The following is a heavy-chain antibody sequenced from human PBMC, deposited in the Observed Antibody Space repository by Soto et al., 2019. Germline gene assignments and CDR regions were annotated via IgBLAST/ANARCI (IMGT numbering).Heavy chain of an antibody. D-gene: IGHD5-18*01. CDR1: GGSINSGGYC. CDR3: SRGILV. V-gene: IGHV4-31*03. Sequence: QVQLQESGPGLVKPSQTLSLTCTVSGGSINSGGYCWSWIRQHPGKGLAWIGCISYGGSTSYNPSLKSRVTTSVDTSTNHFSLTLPSVTAADTAVYYCSRGILVWGQGALITVSS. J-gene: IGHJ4*02. CDR2: ISYGGST.